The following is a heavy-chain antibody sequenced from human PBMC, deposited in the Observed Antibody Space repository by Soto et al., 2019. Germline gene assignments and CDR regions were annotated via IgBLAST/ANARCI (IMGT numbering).Heavy chain of an antibody. CDR3: AKCMQAYWNHDAPHV. Sequence: PGGSLRLSCAASGVPFTTYSMSWVRQAPGKGLEWVAHITATGGTTYYADSVKGRFIISRDTSRNRLYLQMNSLRAEDTALYYCAKCMQAYWNHDAPHVWGQGKMFTVSS. J-gene: IGHJ3*01. V-gene: IGHV3-23*01. CDR2: ITATGGTT. CDR1: GVPFTTYS. D-gene: IGHD1-1*01.